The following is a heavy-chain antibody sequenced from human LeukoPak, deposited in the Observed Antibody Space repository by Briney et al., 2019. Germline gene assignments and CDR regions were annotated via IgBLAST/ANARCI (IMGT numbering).Heavy chain of an antibody. CDR2: ISDSGGST. V-gene: IGHV3-23*01. CDR3: AKDFYDSSGSRYDY. J-gene: IGHJ4*02. Sequence: GGSLRLSCAASGFTFSSYAMTWVRQAPKKGLEWVSDISDSGGSTYYADSVRGRFTISRDNSKNTLYLQMNSLRAEDTAVYYCAKDFYDSSGSRYDYWGQGTLVTVSS. CDR1: GFTFSSYA. D-gene: IGHD3-22*01.